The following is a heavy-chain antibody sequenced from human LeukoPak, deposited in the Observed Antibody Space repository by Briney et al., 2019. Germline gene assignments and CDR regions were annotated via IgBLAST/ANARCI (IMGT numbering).Heavy chain of an antibody. CDR3: AKVLSYRSGYRGFDF. J-gene: IGHJ4*02. V-gene: IGHV3-23*01. D-gene: IGHD3-22*01. Sequence: PGGSLRLSCATSGFTFSNYVMSWVRQAPGKGLEWVSTISSSVGSTYYADSVKGRFTIPRDNSKNTLNLQMNSLRAEDTAVYYCAKVLSYRSGYRGFDFWGQGTLVTVSS. CDR2: ISSSVGST. CDR1: GFTFSNYV.